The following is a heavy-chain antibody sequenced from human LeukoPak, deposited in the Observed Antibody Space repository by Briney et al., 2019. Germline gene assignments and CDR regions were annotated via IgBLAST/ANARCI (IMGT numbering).Heavy chain of an antibody. D-gene: IGHD3-10*01. CDR2: IDYSGNT. J-gene: IGHJ3*02. Sequence: SETLSLTCTVSGDASSRSRYYWGWIRQSPGKGLEWIGSIDYSGNTDYNPSLKSRVSLSVDTSKKQFSLKLNSVTAADTAVYYCEGSGNYNAAFDIWGQGTMVTVSS. V-gene: IGHV4-39*07. CDR3: EGSGNYNAAFDI. CDR1: GDASSRSRYY.